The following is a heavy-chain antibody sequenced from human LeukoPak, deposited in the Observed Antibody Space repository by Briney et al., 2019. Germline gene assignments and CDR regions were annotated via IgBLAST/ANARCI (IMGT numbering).Heavy chain of an antibody. V-gene: IGHV3-7*01. D-gene: IGHD3-10*01. CDR2: LHQDGNEK. J-gene: IGHJ4*02. CDR1: GFTFSCYW. Sequence: GGSLRLSCAAPGFTFSCYWRSSVRQAPGKGLELAASLHQDGNEKYYVDSVNRRFTISRDNAKNSLYLQINILRAEDTAVYYCARDLRGLLYWGQGTLVTVSS. CDR3: ARDLRGLLY.